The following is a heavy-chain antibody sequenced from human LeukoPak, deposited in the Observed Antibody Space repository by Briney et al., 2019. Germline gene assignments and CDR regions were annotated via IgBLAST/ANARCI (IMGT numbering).Heavy chain of an antibody. D-gene: IGHD3-3*01. Sequence: SETLSLTCTVSGGSISSSSYYWGWIRQPPGKGLAWIGSIYYSGSTYYNPSLKSRVTISVDTSKNQFSLKLSSVTAADTAVYYCARELYYDFWSGYPDYFDYWGQGTLVTVSS. J-gene: IGHJ4*02. V-gene: IGHV4-39*02. CDR3: ARELYYDFWSGYPDYFDY. CDR2: IYYSGST. CDR1: GGSISSSSYY.